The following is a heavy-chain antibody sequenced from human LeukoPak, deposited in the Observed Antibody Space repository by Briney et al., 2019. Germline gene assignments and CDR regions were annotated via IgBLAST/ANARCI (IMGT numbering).Heavy chain of an antibody. CDR3: ARPLLCTNGVCNDAFDI. CDR1: GGSMTGYY. D-gene: IGHD2-8*01. J-gene: IGHJ3*02. V-gene: IGHV4-59*08. Sequence: PSETLSLTCTVSGGSMTGYYWSWIRQPPGKGLEWIGYIFYSGNTDYNPSLKSRVTVSVDTSKNQFSLKLSSVAAADTAVYYCARPLLCTNGVCNDAFDIWGQGTMVTVSS. CDR2: IFYSGNT.